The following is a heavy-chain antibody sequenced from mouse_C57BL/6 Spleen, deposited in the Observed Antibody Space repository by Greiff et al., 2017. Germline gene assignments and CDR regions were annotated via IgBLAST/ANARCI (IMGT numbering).Heavy chain of an antibody. Sequence: QVQLKQSGAELVKPGASVKISCKASGYAFSSYWMTWVKQRPGKGLEWIGQISPGDGDTNYNGKFKGKATLTADKSSSTAYMQLSSLTSVDSAVYFCARSLDPYGYGGHYYAMDYWGQGTSVTVSS. V-gene: IGHV1-80*01. CDR2: ISPGDGDT. J-gene: IGHJ4*01. CDR3: ARSLDPYGYGGHYYAMDY. CDR1: GYAFSSYW. D-gene: IGHD2-14*01.